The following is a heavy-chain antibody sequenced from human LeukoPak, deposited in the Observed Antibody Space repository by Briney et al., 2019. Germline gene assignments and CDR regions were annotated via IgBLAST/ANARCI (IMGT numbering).Heavy chain of an antibody. CDR1: GGTFNSYA. Sequence: SVKVSCKASGGTFNSYAIYWVRHAPGHGLEWMGRIFPIFGTANYAQKFQGRVTVTTDESTNTAYMELSSLRPEDTAMYYCARDRGERDSSWSLPAHGFDIWGQGTMVTVSS. CDR3: ARDRGERDSSWSLPAHGFDI. CDR2: IFPIFGTA. V-gene: IGHV1-69*05. J-gene: IGHJ3*02. D-gene: IGHD6-13*01.